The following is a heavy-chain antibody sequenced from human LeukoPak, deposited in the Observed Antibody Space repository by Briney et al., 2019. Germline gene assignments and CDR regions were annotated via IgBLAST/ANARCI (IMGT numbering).Heavy chain of an antibody. J-gene: IGHJ3*02. V-gene: IGHV4-39*07. Sequence: SETLALTCTVPGGSISTIGHYWGWIRQSPEKGLEWIGSIFDRGTTNYKSSLMSRVSIALDTSKNQFSLKLTSVTATDTAVYYCARGHTTGWFTVAFDTWGQGIRVTVSS. CDR2: IFDRGTT. CDR3: ARGHTTGWFTVAFDT. D-gene: IGHD6-19*01. CDR1: GGSISTIGHY.